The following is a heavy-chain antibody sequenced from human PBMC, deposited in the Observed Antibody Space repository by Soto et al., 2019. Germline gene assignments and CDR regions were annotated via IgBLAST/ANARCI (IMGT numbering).Heavy chain of an antibody. CDR3: AGAVYYYYVMDV. Sequence: QVQLVQSGAEVKKPGASVKVSCKASGYTFTGYYMHWVRQAPGQGLEWMGWINPNSGGTNYAQKLHCRGTMTRETSISTAYMELSRMRSDDTAVYYCAGAVYYYYVMDVWGQGTTVTVSS. D-gene: IGHD4-4*01. V-gene: IGHV1-2*02. CDR2: INPNSGGT. CDR1: GYTFTGYY. J-gene: IGHJ6*02.